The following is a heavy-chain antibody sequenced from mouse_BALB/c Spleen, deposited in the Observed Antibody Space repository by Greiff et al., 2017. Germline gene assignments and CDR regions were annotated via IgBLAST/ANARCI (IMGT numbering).Heavy chain of an antibody. CDR2: ISSGSSTI. V-gene: IGHV5-17*02. CDR3: ARWNYDYDEAMDY. J-gene: IGHJ4*01. D-gene: IGHD2-4*01. Sequence: EVKLMESGGGLVKPGGSLKLSCAASGFTFSSFGMHWVRQAPEKGLEWVAYISSGSSTIYYADTVKGRFTISRDNPKNTLFLQMTSLRSEDTAMYYCARWNYDYDEAMDYWGQGTSVTVSS. CDR1: GFTFSSFG.